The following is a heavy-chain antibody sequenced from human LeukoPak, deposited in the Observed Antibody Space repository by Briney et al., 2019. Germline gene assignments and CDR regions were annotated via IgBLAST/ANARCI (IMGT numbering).Heavy chain of an antibody. Sequence: ASVKVSCKASGYTFTSYGIRWVRQAPGQGLEWMGIINPSGGSTSYAQKFQGRVTMTRDTSTSTAYMELSSLRSEDTAVYYCARYDSSGTDAFDIWGQGTMVIVSS. V-gene: IGHV1-46*01. D-gene: IGHD3-22*01. J-gene: IGHJ3*02. CDR2: INPSGGST. CDR3: ARYDSSGTDAFDI. CDR1: GYTFTSYG.